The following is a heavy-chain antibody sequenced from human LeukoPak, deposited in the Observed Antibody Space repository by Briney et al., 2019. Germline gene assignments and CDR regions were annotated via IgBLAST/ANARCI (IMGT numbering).Heavy chain of an antibody. CDR3: ARGIGAGATNWFDP. D-gene: IGHD1-26*01. CDR2: INPSGGSS. CDR1: GYTFTSYY. V-gene: IGHV1-46*01. Sequence: GGSLRLSCAASGYTFTSYYMHWVRQAPGQGLEWMGIINPSGGSSSYAQKFQGRVTMTRDTSTSTVYMELSSLRSEDTAVYYCARGIGAGATNWFDPWGQGTLVTVSS. J-gene: IGHJ5*02.